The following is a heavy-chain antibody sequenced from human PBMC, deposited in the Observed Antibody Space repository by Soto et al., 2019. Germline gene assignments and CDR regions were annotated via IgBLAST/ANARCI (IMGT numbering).Heavy chain of an antibody. J-gene: IGHJ5*02. V-gene: IGHV3-23*01. CDR2: ISGSGGST. Sequence: EVQLLESGGGLVQPGGSLRLSCAASGFTFSSYAMSWVRQAPGKGLEWVSAISGSGGSTYYADSVKGRFTISRDNSKNTPYLQMNNLRAEDTAVYYCAKPPYVYLWAATTDSLDLNWFDPWGQGTLVTVSS. CDR1: GFTFSSYA. CDR3: AKPPYVYLWAATTDSLDLNWFDP. D-gene: IGHD1-26*01.